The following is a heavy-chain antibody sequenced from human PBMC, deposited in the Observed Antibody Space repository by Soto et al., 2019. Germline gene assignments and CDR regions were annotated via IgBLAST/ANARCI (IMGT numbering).Heavy chain of an antibody. CDR1: GATFSNFW. Sequence: QLVESGGDLVQPGGSLRLACAASGATFSNFWMHWVRQAPGEGLVWVSRVNIDGSSTPYADSVRGRFNISRDNAKNTLVLQLHRLRDDDTAVSFWAASRGPGVVVYWGQGSLVSVSS. CDR3: AASRGPGVVVY. V-gene: IGHV3-74*03. D-gene: IGHD2-15*01. CDR2: VNIDGSST. J-gene: IGHJ4*02.